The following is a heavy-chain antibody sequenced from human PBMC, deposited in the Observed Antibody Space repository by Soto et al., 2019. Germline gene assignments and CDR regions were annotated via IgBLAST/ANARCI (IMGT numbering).Heavy chain of an antibody. CDR2: IYYSGST. CDR3: AKDPSYDSSGPSGDY. J-gene: IGHJ4*02. Sequence: SETLSLTCTVSGGSISSSSYYWGWIRQPPGKGLEWIGSIYYSGSTYYNPSLKSRVTISVDTSKNTLYLQMNSLRAEDTAVYYCAKDPSYDSSGPSGDYWGQGTLVTVSS. V-gene: IGHV4-39*07. CDR1: GGSISSSSYY. D-gene: IGHD3-22*01.